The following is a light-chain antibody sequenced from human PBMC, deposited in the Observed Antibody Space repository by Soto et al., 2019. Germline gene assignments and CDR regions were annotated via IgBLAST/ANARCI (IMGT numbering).Light chain of an antibody. Sequence: QLVLTQPPSVSGAPGQGVTISCTGSGSTFGAGYDVHWYQQLPGTAPKLLIYDNRNRPSGVPDRFSGSKSGTSASLAISGLQAEDGADYYCQSYDSSVSVVFGGGTKVTVL. CDR3: QSYDSSVSVV. J-gene: IGLJ2*01. CDR2: DNR. V-gene: IGLV1-40*01. CDR1: GSTFGAGYD.